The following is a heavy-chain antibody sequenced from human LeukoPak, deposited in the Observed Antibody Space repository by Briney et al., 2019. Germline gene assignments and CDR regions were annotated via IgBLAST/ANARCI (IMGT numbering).Heavy chain of an antibody. D-gene: IGHD3-10*01. V-gene: IGHV3-53*01. CDR1: GFTVSSNY. J-gene: IGHJ4*02. Sequence: PGGSLRLSCAASGFTVSSNYMSWVRQAPGKGLEWVSVIYGGGSTYYADSVKGRFTISRDNSKNTLYLQMNSLRAEDTAVYYCAKSRVRGVPHFDYWGQGTLVTVSS. CDR3: AKSRVRGVPHFDY. CDR2: IYGGGST.